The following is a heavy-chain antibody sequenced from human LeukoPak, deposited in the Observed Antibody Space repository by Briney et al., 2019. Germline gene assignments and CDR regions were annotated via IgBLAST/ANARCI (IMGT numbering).Heavy chain of an antibody. Sequence: GGSLRLSCAASGFTFSSYGMHWVRQAPGKGLEWVAVISYDGSNKYYEDSVKGRFTISRDNSKNTLYLQMNSLRAEDTAVYYCARETVTNHDAFDIWGQGAMVTVSS. CDR1: GFTFSSYG. V-gene: IGHV3-30*03. J-gene: IGHJ3*02. D-gene: IGHD4-11*01. CDR3: ARETVTNHDAFDI. CDR2: ISYDGSNK.